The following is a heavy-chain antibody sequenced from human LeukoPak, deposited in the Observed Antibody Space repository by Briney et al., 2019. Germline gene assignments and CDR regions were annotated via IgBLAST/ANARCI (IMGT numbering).Heavy chain of an antibody. D-gene: IGHD3-3*01. CDR2: IIPIFGTA. Sequence: ASAKVSCKASGGTFSSYAISWVRQAPGQGLEWMGGIIPIFGTANYAQKFQGRATITADESTSTAYMELSSLRSEDTAVYYCARVADFWSGYFYNWFDPWGQGTLVTVSS. CDR1: GGTFSSYA. CDR3: ARVADFWSGYFYNWFDP. V-gene: IGHV1-69*13. J-gene: IGHJ5*02.